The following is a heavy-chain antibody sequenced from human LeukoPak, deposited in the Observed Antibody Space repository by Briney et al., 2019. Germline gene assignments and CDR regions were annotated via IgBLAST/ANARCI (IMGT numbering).Heavy chain of an antibody. D-gene: IGHD1-26*01. V-gene: IGHV1-69*05. Sequence: GASVKVSCKASGGTFSSYAISWVRQAPGQGLEWMGGIIPIFGTANYAQKLQGRVTMTTDTSTSTAYMELRSLRSDDTAVYYCARDYGGSEHDYWGQGTLVTVSS. CDR3: ARDYGGSEHDY. CDR1: GGTFSSYA. J-gene: IGHJ4*02. CDR2: IIPIFGTA.